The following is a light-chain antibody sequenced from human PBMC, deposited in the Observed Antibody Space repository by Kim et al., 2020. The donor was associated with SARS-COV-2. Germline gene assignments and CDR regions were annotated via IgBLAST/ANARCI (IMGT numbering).Light chain of an antibody. V-gene: IGLV1-51*01. Sequence: QSVLTQPPSVSAAPGQKVTISCSGSRSNIGSNPVSWYQQFPGTAPKLITYDNNERPSGIPDRFSSSKSGTSATLGITGLRTGDEADYYCATWDSSLNVGVFGGGTQLTVL. CDR3: ATWDSSLNVGV. J-gene: IGLJ3*02. CDR2: DNN. CDR1: RSNIGSNP.